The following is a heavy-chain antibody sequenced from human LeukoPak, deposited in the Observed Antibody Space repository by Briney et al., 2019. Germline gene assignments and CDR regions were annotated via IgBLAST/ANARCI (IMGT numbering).Heavy chain of an antibody. Sequence: ASVTVSFKASGYTFTSYDINWVRQAAGQGLEWMGWMNPNSGNTGYAQKFQGRVTMTRNTSISTAYMELSSLRSEDTAVYYCASNAGYSSGWSYYYYYYMDVWGKGTTVTVSS. J-gene: IGHJ6*03. V-gene: IGHV1-8*01. CDR1: GYTFTSYD. CDR2: MNPNSGNT. CDR3: ASNAGYSSGWSYYYYYYMDV. D-gene: IGHD6-19*01.